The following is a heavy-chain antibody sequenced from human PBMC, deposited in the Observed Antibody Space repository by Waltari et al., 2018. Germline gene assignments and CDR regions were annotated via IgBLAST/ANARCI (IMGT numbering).Heavy chain of an antibody. D-gene: IGHD2-2*01. CDR3: ARGSPGYVRVWDC. V-gene: IGHV3-7*03. J-gene: IGHJ4*02. CDR2: INYDGSAT. CDR1: GFSFSAYW. Sequence: EVQLMESGGGLVQPGGFLRLSCAASGFSFSAYWMTWVRQAPGEGREWVAKINYDGSATYHAASVNGPSSISRYNAKNSLYLQMKRVSAEDTAIYYWARGSPGYVRVWDCWGQGTMVTVSS.